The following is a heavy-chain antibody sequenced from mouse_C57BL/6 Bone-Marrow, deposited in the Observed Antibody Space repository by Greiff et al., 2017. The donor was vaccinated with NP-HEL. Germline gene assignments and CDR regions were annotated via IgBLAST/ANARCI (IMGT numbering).Heavy chain of an antibody. D-gene: IGHD1-1*01. J-gene: IGHJ4*01. CDR1: GYTFTSYW. V-gene: IGHV1-59*01. CDR3: ARAEYYGSHYSAMDY. Sequence: QVQLKQPGAELVRPGTSVKLSCKASGYTFTSYWMHWVKQRPGQGLEWIGAIDPSDSYTNYNQKFKGKATLTVDTASSTAYMQLSSLTSEDSAVYYCARAEYYGSHYSAMDYWGQGTSVTVAS. CDR2: IDPSDSYT.